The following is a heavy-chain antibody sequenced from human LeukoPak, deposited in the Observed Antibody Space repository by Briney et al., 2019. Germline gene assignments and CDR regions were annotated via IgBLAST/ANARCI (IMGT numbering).Heavy chain of an antibody. CDR2: ISSRSDYI. J-gene: IGHJ6*03. CDR3: ARGFSALHVSGPAANFYMDV. Sequence: PGGSLRLSCAASGFTFSNAWMSWVRQAPGKGLEWVSSISSRSDYIFYADSTKGRFTISRDNAKNSLYLQMNSLRAEDTAVYYCARGFSALHVSGPAANFYMDVWGKGTTVTISS. CDR1: GFTFSNAW. V-gene: IGHV3-21*01. D-gene: IGHD2-15*01.